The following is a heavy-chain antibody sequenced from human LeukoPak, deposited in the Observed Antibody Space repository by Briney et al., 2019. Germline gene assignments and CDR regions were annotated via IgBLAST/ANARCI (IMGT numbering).Heavy chain of an antibody. J-gene: IGHJ4*02. CDR3: ARTVYGDYEYYFDY. CDR2: ISYDGSNK. CDR1: GFTFSSYA. D-gene: IGHD4-17*01. Sequence: GRSLRLSCAASGFTFSSYAMHWVRQASGKGLEWVAVISYDGSNKYYADSVKGRFTISRDNSKNTLYLQMNSLRAEDTAVYYCARTVYGDYEYYFDYWGQGTLVTVSS. V-gene: IGHV3-30-3*01.